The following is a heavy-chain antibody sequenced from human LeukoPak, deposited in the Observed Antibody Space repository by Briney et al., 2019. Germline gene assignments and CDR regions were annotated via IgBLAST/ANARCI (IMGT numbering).Heavy chain of an antibody. CDR2: IKGKANNYAT. D-gene: IGHD3-3*01. V-gene: IGHV3-73*01. J-gene: IGHJ6*04. Sequence: GGSLRLSCAASGFAFSGSALHWVRQASGKGLEWVGRIKGKANNYATAYAASVNGRFTVSRDDSKNTAYLQMNCLKTEDTAVYYCTRLESGMDVWRRGPTVTVSS. CDR1: GFAFSGSA. CDR3: TRLESGMDV.